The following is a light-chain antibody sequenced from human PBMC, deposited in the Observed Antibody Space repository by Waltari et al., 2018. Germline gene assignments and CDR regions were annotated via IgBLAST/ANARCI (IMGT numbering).Light chain of an antibody. V-gene: IGKV1-39*01. Sequence: DIQMTQSPSSLSASVGDRVNITCRASQSISIYLNWYQQKPGKAPKLLIYAASTLQSGVPSRFSGSGSGTDFTLTISSLQPEDFATYYCQKSSSTPPWTFGQGTKLEIK. CDR2: AAS. CDR1: QSISIY. CDR3: QKSSSTPPWT. J-gene: IGKJ1*01.